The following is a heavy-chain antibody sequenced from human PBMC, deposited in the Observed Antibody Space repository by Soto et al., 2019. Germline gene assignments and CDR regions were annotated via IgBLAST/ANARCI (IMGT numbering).Heavy chain of an antibody. V-gene: IGHV5-10-1*01. J-gene: IGHJ4*02. Sequence: PGESLKISCKGSGYSFTSYWISWVRQMPGKGLEWMGRIDPSDSYTNYSPSFQGHVTISADKSISTAYLQWSSLKASDTAMYYCARPNYYDSSGPTAGGDYWGQGTLVTVS. CDR1: GYSFTSYW. CDR2: IDPSDSYT. D-gene: IGHD3-22*01. CDR3: ARPNYYDSSGPTAGGDY.